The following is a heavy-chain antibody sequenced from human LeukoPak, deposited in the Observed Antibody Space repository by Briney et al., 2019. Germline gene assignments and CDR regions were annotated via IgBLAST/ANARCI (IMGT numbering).Heavy chain of an antibody. CDR2: IYYSGCT. D-gene: IGHD6-6*01. J-gene: IGHJ6*03. CDR3: ARDWGVSARPGYMDV. V-gene: IGHV4-59*01. Sequence: PSETLSLTCTVSGGSISNYYWSWLRQPPGKGLEWVGYIYYSGCTNYNPSLKSRVTISVDTSKNQFSLRLSSVTAADTAVYYCARDWGVSARPGYMDVWGKGTTVTVSS. CDR1: GGSISNYY.